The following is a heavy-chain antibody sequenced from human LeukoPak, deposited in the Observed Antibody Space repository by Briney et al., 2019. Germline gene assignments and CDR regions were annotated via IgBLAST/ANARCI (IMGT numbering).Heavy chain of an antibody. CDR3: ARRAVGNSYYYSMDV. CDR1: GYTFISYD. J-gene: IGHJ6*03. V-gene: IGHV1-8*01. D-gene: IGHD6-19*01. CDR2: MNPNTGNT. Sequence: ASVKVSCKASGYTFISYDLNWVRQVPGQGLEWMGWMNPNTGNTGYAQEFQGRVTITRNTSISTAFMELSSLRSEDTAVYYCARRAVGNSYYYSMDVWGKGTTVTVSS.